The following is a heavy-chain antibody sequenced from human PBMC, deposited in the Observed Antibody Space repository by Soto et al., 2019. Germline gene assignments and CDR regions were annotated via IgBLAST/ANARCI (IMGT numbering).Heavy chain of an antibody. CDR2: ISGSGGST. CDR1: GFTFSSYA. Sequence: EVQLLESGGGLVQPGGSLRLSCAASGFTFSSYAMSWVRQAPGKGLEWVSAISGSGGSTYYADSVKGRFTISRDNSKNTLYLQMNSLRAEDTAVYYCAKVGGNRQQLVQGFDYWGQGTLVTVSS. D-gene: IGHD6-13*01. J-gene: IGHJ4*02. V-gene: IGHV3-23*01. CDR3: AKVGGNRQQLVQGFDY.